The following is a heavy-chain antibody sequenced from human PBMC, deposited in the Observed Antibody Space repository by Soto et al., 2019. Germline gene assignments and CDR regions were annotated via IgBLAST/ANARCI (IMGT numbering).Heavy chain of an antibody. Sequence: GESLKISCKGSGYSFTSYWIGWVRQMPGKGLEWMGIIYPGDSDTRYSPSFQGQVTISADKSISTAYLQWSSLKASDTAMYYCARHVEQLGHGTDFCGQGIMVTVSS. CDR2: IYPGDSDT. CDR1: GYSFTSYW. J-gene: IGHJ6*02. D-gene: IGHD6-6*01. V-gene: IGHV5-51*01. CDR3: ARHVEQLGHGTDF.